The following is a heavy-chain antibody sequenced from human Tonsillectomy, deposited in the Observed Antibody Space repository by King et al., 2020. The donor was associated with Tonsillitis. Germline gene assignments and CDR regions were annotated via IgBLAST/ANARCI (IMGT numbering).Heavy chain of an antibody. CDR2: FSVSGGST. D-gene: IGHD3-22*01. CDR3: AKVPPLYDSSAYYVDY. Sequence: VQLVESGGGLVQPGGSLRLSCAASGFTFSSYAMSWVRQAPGKGLEWVAAFSVSGGSTYYADSVKGRFTISRDNSKNTLYLQMNSLRAEDTAVYYCAKVPPLYDSSAYYVDYWGQGTLVTVSS. J-gene: IGHJ4*02. CDR1: GFTFSSYA. V-gene: IGHV3-23*04.